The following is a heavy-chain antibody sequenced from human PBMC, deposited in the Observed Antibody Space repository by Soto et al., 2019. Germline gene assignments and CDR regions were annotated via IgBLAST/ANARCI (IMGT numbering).Heavy chain of an antibody. V-gene: IGHV1-3*01. CDR2: INAGNGNT. CDR3: ARTSSAKQIVGPSGYYYYGMDV. CDR1: GYTFTSYA. J-gene: IGHJ6*02. D-gene: IGHD3-22*01. Sequence: QVQLVQSGAEVKKPGASVKVSCKASGYTFTSYAMHWVRQAPGQRLEWMGWINAGNGNTKYSQKFQGRVTITRDTTVSTAYMELSSLRSEDTAVYYCARTSSAKQIVGPSGYYYYGMDVWGQGTTVTVSS.